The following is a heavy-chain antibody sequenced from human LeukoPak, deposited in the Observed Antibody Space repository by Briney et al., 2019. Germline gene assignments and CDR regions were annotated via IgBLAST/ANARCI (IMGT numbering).Heavy chain of an antibody. Sequence: RHGESLKISCKGSGYNFATYWIGWARQMPGKGLEWMGIIYPGDFDTRYNPSFQGQVTFSVDRSLSTAYLHWSSLKTSDTAIYYCAGLKIVPTAVAHWGQGTLVSVSP. CDR2: IYPGDFDT. V-gene: IGHV5-51*01. CDR3: AGLKIVPTAVAH. J-gene: IGHJ4*02. D-gene: IGHD2-2*01. CDR1: GYNFATYW.